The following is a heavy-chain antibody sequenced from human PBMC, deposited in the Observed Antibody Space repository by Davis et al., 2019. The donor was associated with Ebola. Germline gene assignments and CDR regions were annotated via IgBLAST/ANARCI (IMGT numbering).Heavy chain of an antibody. CDR1: GGTFSSYA. J-gene: IGHJ6*02. V-gene: IGHV1-69*06. Sequence: SVKVSCKASGGTFSSYAISWVRQAPGQGLEWMGGIIPIFGTANYAQKFQGRVTITADKSTSTAYMELSSLRSEDTAVYYCARDLEDLRTRWYYYYGMDVWGQGTTVTVSS. CDR3: ARDLEDLRTRWYYYYGMDV. D-gene: IGHD5/OR15-5a*01. CDR2: IIPIFGTA.